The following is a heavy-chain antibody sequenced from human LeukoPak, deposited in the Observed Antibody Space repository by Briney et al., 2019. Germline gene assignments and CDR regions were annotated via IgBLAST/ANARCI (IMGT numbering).Heavy chain of an antibody. CDR3: VRQGGWGGAASLIEF. Sequence: SETLSLTCTVSGGSISSYYWSWIRQPPGKGLEWIGYIYYTRSTHYNPSLKSRVTLSVDTSRNQFSLKLSSVTPSDTAMYYRVRQGGWGGAASLIEFWGQGTLVTVSS. D-gene: IGHD2-15*01. J-gene: IGHJ4*02. V-gene: IGHV4-59*08. CDR2: IYYTRST. CDR1: GGSISSYY.